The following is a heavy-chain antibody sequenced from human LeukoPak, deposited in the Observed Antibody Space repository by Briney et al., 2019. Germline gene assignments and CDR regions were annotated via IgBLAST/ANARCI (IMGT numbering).Heavy chain of an antibody. D-gene: IGHD3-10*01. V-gene: IGHV1-46*01. CDR3: ARSELLWFGGVNSGFDY. CDR1: GYTFTSYY. Sequence: ASVKVSCKASGYTFTSYYMHWVRQAPGQGLEWMGIINPSGGSTSYAQKFQGRVTMTRDTSKIQFSLKLSSVTAADTAVYYCARSELLWFGGVNSGFDYWGQGTLVTVSS. CDR2: INPSGGST. J-gene: IGHJ4*02.